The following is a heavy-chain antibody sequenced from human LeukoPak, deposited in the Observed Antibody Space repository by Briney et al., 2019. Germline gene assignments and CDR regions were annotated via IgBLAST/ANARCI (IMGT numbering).Heavy chain of an antibody. CDR2: IYPRDGST. CDR1: GYTFTGNY. J-gene: IGHJ4*02. Sequence: ASVKVSCKAPGYTFTGNYIHWVRQAPGQGLEWMGMIYPRDGSTSYAQKFQGRVTVTRDTSTSTVHMELSGLRSEDTAVYYCARDQEGFDYWGQGTLVTVSS. CDR3: ARDQEGFDY. V-gene: IGHV1-46*01.